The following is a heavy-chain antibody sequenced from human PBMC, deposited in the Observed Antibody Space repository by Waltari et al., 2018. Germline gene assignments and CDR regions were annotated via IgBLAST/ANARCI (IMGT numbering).Heavy chain of an antibody. J-gene: IGHJ6*02. CDR2: ISYDGSNK. V-gene: IGHV3-30-3*01. CDR3: ARSEYYDFWSGYYDPHAFHGMDV. D-gene: IGHD3-3*01. Sequence: QVQLVESGGGVVQPGRSLRLSCAASGFTFSSYAMHWVRQAPGKGLEWVAVISYDGSNKYYADSVKGRFTISRDNSKNTLYLQMNSLRAEDTAVYYCARSEYYDFWSGYYDPHAFHGMDVWGQGTTVTVSS. CDR1: GFTFSSYA.